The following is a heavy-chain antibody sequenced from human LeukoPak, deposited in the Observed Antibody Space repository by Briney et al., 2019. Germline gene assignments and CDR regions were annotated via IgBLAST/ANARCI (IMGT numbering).Heavy chain of an antibody. Sequence: GGSLRLSCAASGFTFSTYWMHWVRQAPGKGLVWVSHINSDESNTNYADSVKGRFTISRDNAKNTLYLQMNSLRAEDTAVYYCARALPRGYCSGGSCYAWDYWGQGTLVTVSS. CDR3: ARALPRGYCSGGSCYAWDY. J-gene: IGHJ4*02. V-gene: IGHV3-74*01. D-gene: IGHD2-15*01. CDR2: INSDESNT. CDR1: GFTFSTYW.